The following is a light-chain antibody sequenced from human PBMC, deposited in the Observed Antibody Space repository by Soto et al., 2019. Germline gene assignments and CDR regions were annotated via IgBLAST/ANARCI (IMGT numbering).Light chain of an antibody. Sequence: DIQMTQAPSPLSASVGDRVTITCRASQNINAWLAWYQQKPWKAPTLLIYDVSTLHSGVPSRFSGSASGTEFTLTISNLESDDFATYYCQQYHRYSPFGQGTRVDIQ. CDR3: QQYHRYSP. V-gene: IGKV1-5*01. CDR2: DVS. J-gene: IGKJ1*01. CDR1: QNINAW.